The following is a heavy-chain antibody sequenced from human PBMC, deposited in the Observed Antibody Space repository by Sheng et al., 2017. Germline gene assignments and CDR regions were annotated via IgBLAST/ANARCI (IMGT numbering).Heavy chain of an antibody. J-gene: IGHJ3*02. D-gene: IGHD3-22*01. CDR3: ARDLGYDSSGYSTPGAFDI. V-gene: IGHV3-30*04. CDR2: ISYDGSNK. CDR1: GFTFSSYA. Sequence: QVQLVESGGGVVQPGRSLRLSCAASGFTFSSYAMHWVRQAPGKGLEWVAVISYDGSNKYYADSVKGRFTISRDNSKNTLYLQMNSLRAEDTAVYYCARDLGYDSSGYSTPGAFDIWGQGTMVTVSS.